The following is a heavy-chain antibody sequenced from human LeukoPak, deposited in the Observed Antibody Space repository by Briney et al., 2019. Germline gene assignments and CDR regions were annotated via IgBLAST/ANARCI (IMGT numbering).Heavy chain of an antibody. Sequence: PGGSLRLSCAASGFTFNNYAMSWVRQAPGKGLEWVSAISGNGGSTYYADSVKGRFTISRDNSKNTLYLPMNSLRAEDTAVYYCANQREYYTSSDAFDIWGQGTMVTVSS. V-gene: IGHV3-23*01. CDR2: ISGNGGST. D-gene: IGHD6-6*01. CDR1: GFTFNNYA. CDR3: ANQREYYTSSDAFDI. J-gene: IGHJ3*02.